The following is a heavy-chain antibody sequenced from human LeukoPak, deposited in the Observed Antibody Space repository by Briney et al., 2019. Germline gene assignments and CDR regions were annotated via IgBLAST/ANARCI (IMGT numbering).Heavy chain of an antibody. CDR1: GGSISSSSYY. Sequence: PSETLSLTCTVSGGSISSSSYYWGWIRQPPGKGLEWIGSIYYSGSTYYNPSLKSRVTISVDTSKNQFSLKLSSVTAADTAVYYCARTSYSSSWYVFDYWGQGTLVTVSS. CDR2: IYYSGST. V-gene: IGHV4-39*07. CDR3: ARTSYSSSWYVFDY. D-gene: IGHD6-13*01. J-gene: IGHJ4*02.